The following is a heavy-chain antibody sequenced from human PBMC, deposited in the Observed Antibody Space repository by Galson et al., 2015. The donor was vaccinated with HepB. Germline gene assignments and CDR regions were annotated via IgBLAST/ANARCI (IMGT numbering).Heavy chain of an antibody. CDR3: ARGLAYWPFSFDY. D-gene: IGHD2-21*01. CDR2: ITDSGTT. V-gene: IGHV4-34*01. CDR1: GDSFSDYY. Sequence: SETLSLTCAVYGDSFSDYYWHWIRQPPGKGLEWVGEITDSGTTNYNPSLRSRATISVDRSKNQFSLNLRSVSAADRAVYYCARGLAYWPFSFDYWGQGILVTVSS. J-gene: IGHJ4*02.